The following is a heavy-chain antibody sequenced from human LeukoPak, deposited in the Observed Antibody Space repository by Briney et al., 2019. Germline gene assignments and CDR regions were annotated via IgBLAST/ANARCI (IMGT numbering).Heavy chain of an antibody. D-gene: IGHD4-23*01. J-gene: IGHJ6*03. V-gene: IGHV3-30*04. CDR1: GFTFSSYA. CDR2: ISCDGSNK. CDR3: ARDSGTLRWDYYYMDV. Sequence: GGSLRLSCAASGFTFSSYAMHWVRQAPGKGLEWVAVISCDGSNKYYADSVKGRFTISRDNSKNTLYLQMNSLRAEDTAVYYCARDSGTLRWDYYYMDVWGKGTTVTVSS.